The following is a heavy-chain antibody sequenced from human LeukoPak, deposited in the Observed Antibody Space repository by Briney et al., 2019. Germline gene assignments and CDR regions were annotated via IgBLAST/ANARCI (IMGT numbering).Heavy chain of an antibody. J-gene: IGHJ4*02. D-gene: IGHD6-19*01. CDR3: AGDKTTGGWYEFDY. CDR1: GFTFSSYE. CDR2: ISSSGSTI. Sequence: RSGGSLRLSCAASGFTFSSYEMNWVRQAPGKGLEWVSYISSSGSTIYYADSVKGRFTISRDTSKNTVSLQMNSLRAEDTAVYYCAGDKTTGGWYEFDYWGQGTLVTVSS. V-gene: IGHV3-48*03.